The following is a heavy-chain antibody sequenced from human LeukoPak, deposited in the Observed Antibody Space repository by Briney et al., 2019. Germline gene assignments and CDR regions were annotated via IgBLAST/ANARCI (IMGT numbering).Heavy chain of an antibody. J-gene: IGHJ4*02. CDR1: GYSFXXYW. V-gene: IGHV5-51*01. Sequence: GESLKISCKGSGYSFXXYWIGWVRQMPGXXXEWMGIIYPGDSDTRYSPSFQGQVTISADKSISTAYLQWSSLKASDTAMYYCARVWSGYYGGVYWGQGTLVTVSS. D-gene: IGHD3-3*01. CDR2: IYPGDSDT. CDR3: ARVWSGYYGGVY.